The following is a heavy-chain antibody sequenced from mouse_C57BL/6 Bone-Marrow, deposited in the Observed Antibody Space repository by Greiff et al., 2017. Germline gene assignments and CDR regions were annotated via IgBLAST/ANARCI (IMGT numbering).Heavy chain of an antibody. V-gene: IGHV5-17*01. CDR3: ARWLLRWYFDV. D-gene: IGHD2-3*01. CDR2: ISSGSSTI. Sequence: EVQLVESGGGLVKPGGSLKLSCAASGFTFSDYGMHWVRQATEKGLEWVAYISSGSSTIYYADTVKGRFTISRDNAKHTLFLQMTSLRSEDTAMYYCARWLLRWYFDVWGTGTTVTVSS. J-gene: IGHJ1*03. CDR1: GFTFSDYG.